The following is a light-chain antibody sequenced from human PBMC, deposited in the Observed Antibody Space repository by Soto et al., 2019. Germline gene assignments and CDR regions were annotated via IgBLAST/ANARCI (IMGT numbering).Light chain of an antibody. Sequence: VLTQPPSVSGAPGQRVTISCTGSSSNIGAGYVVHWYQQLPGAAPKLLIFSDNNRPSGVPDRFSGSKSGISASLAITGLQTEDEADYYCQTYDNNSDYVFGTGTKVTVL. CDR1: SSNIGAGYV. CDR2: SDN. CDR3: QTYDNNSDYV. J-gene: IGLJ1*01. V-gene: IGLV1-40*01.